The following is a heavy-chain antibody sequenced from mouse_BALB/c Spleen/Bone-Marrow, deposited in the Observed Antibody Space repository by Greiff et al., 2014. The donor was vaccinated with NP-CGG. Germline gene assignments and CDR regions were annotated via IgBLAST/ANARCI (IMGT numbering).Heavy chain of an antibody. V-gene: IGHV2-6-5*01. CDR3: AKLTWDEGDY. J-gene: IGHJ2*01. D-gene: IGHD4-1*01. CDR1: GFSLTDYG. Sequence: VQLVESGPGLVAPSQGLSITCTVSGFSLTDYGVSWIRQPPGKGLEWLGVIWGAGITYYNSALKSRLSISKDNSKSQVFLKMNSLQTDDTAMYYCAKLTWDEGDYWGQGTTLTVSS. CDR2: IWGAGIT.